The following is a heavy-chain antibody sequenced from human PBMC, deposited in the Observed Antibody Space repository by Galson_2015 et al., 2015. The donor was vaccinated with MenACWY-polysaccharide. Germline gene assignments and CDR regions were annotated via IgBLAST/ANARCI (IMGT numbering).Heavy chain of an antibody. CDR2: ISPNGGGT. J-gene: IGHJ4*02. CDR1: EFTFNNYA. Sequence: SLRLSCAASEFTFNNYAMSWVRQAPGKGLEWVSGISPNGGGTYYADSVKGRFTISRDNAKNSLYLQMNSLRAEDTAVYYCARERGDGYNYWGQGTLVTVSS. D-gene: IGHD5-24*01. V-gene: IGHV3-23*01. CDR3: ARERGDGYNY.